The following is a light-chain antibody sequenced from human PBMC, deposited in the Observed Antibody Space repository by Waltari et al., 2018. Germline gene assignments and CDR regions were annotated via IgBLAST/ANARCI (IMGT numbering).Light chain of an antibody. V-gene: IGKV4-1*01. CDR3: HQYSSTPWT. Sequence: DIVMTPYPDSLAVSLGERATINCKSSPTVLHSSDTKNYVAWYQQNPGQPPKLLIYWSSTRESGVPDRFSGSGSGTDFTLTISSLQAEDVAVYYCHQYSSTPWTFGQGTKVEVK. J-gene: IGKJ1*01. CDR2: WSS. CDR1: PTVLHSSDTKNY.